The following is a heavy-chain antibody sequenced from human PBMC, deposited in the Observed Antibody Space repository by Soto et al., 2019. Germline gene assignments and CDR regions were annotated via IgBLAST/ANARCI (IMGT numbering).Heavy chain of an antibody. D-gene: IGHD4-17*01. Sequence: QVQLVQSGAEVKKPGSSVKVSCKASGGTFSSYAISWVRQAPGQGLEWMGGIIPTFGTANYAQKFQGRVTLTADESTGTAYMELSSLRSEDTAVYYCPTVTTNWYFDLWGRGTLVTVSS. J-gene: IGHJ2*01. CDR2: IIPTFGTA. V-gene: IGHV1-69*01. CDR1: GGTFSSYA. CDR3: PTVTTNWYFDL.